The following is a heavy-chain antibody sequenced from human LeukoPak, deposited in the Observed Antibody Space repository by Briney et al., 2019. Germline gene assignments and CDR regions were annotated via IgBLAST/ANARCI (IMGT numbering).Heavy chain of an antibody. CDR3: ARSTYYDFWSGTGQYGMDV. V-gene: IGHV1-69*01. CDR2: IIPIFDTA. J-gene: IGHJ6*02. D-gene: IGHD3-3*01. CDR1: GGTFSSYA. Sequence: SVNVSCKASGGTFSSYAISWVRQAPGQGREWMGDIIPIFDTANYAQKFQGRVTNTADEYTSTAYMELSSLTSEDTAVYYCARSTYYDFWSGTGQYGMDVWGQGTTVTVSS.